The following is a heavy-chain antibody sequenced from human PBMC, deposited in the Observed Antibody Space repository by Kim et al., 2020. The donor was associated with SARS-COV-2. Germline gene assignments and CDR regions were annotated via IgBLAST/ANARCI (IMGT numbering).Heavy chain of an antibody. CDR3: ARREGAMVTWFDP. V-gene: IGHV4-59*08. CDR1: GGSISSYY. J-gene: IGHJ5*02. Sequence: SETLSLTCTVSGGSISSYYWSWIRQPPGKGLEWIGYIYYSGSTNYNPSLKSRVTISVDTSKNQFSLKLSSVTAADMAVYYCARREGAMVTWFDPWGQGTLVTVSS. CDR2: IYYSGST. D-gene: IGHD5-18*01.